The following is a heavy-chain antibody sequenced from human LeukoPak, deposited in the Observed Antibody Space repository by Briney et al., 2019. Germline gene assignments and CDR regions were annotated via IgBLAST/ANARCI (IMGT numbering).Heavy chain of an antibody. D-gene: IGHD3-22*01. CDR1: GGTFSSYA. CDR2: IIPIFGTA. Sequence: ASVRVSCKASGGTFSSYAISWVRQAPGQGLEWMGGIIPIFGTANYAQKFQGRVTITADKSTSTAYMELSSLRSEDTAVYYCARESDDSSGYYPLDYWGQGTLVTVSS. V-gene: IGHV1-69*06. CDR3: ARESDDSSGYYPLDY. J-gene: IGHJ4*02.